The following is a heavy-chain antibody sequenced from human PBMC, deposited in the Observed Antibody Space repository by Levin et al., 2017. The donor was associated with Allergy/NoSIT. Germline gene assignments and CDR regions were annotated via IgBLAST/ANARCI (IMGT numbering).Heavy chain of an antibody. J-gene: IGHJ2*01. Sequence: PGGSLRLSCAASGFTFSSYSMNWVRQAPGKGLEWVSSISSSSTYIYYADSVKGRFTISRDNAKNSLYLQMNSPRAEDTAVYYCAREFSSGFLYFDLWGRGTLVTVSS. CDR1: GFTFSSYS. CDR2: ISSSSTYI. V-gene: IGHV3-21*01. CDR3: AREFSSGFLYFDL. D-gene: IGHD6-19*01.